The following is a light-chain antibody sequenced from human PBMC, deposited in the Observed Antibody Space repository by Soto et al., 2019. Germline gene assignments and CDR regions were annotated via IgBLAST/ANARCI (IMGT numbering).Light chain of an antibody. Sequence: EIVMTQSPATLSVSPGEGATLSCRASQSISSNLAWYQQKSGKSPRLLSYAASTRAHGFTAKFSCSWSGTEFTLTISSLQSEDFAVYYCQQYSNWPPTFGQGTKVELK. J-gene: IGKJ1*01. CDR1: QSISSN. CDR2: AAS. V-gene: IGKV3-15*01. CDR3: QQYSNWPPT.